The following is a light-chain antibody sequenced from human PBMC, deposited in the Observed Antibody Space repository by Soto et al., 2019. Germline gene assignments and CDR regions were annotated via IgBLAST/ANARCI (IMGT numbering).Light chain of an antibody. CDR3: HQYVSSPLT. CDR2: GAS. J-gene: IGKJ4*01. V-gene: IGKV3-20*01. Sequence: EIVWTQSPGTLSLSPGERATLSCRASQSVSSSYLAWYQQKPGQAPRLLIYGASSRATGIPDRFSGSGSGTDFTLTISRLEPEDFAVYYCHQYVSSPLTFGGGTKVEIK. CDR1: QSVSSSY.